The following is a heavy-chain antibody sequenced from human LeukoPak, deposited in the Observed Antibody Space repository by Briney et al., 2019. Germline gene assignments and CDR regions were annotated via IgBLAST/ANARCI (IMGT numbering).Heavy chain of an antibody. D-gene: IGHD3-10*01. V-gene: IGHV3-7*01. CDR3: ARVTSGSSSRPFDY. Sequence: GGSLRLSCAASGFTFSNYWMSWVRQAPGNGPEWVANIKEDESEKNYVDSVKGRFTISRDSAKNSLYLQMNSLRAEDTAVYYCARVTSGSSSRPFDYWGQGTLVTVSS. CDR1: GFTFSNYW. CDR2: IKEDESEK. J-gene: IGHJ4*02.